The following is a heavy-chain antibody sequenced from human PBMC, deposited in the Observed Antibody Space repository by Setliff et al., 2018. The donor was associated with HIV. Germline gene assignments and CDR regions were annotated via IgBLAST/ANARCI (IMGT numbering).Heavy chain of an antibody. Sequence: GESLKISCKGSGYSFSTYWIGWVRQMPGKGLEWMGIIYPGDSDTTYSPSFQGQVTISADKSISTAYPQWSSLKASDTAMYYCARHTRQLEFLEWLSPHYYHYYYMDVWGQGTTVTVS. CDR1: GYSFSTYW. CDR3: ARHTRQLEFLEWLSPHYYHYYYMDV. V-gene: IGHV5-51*01. CDR2: IYPGDSDT. D-gene: IGHD3-3*01. J-gene: IGHJ6*03.